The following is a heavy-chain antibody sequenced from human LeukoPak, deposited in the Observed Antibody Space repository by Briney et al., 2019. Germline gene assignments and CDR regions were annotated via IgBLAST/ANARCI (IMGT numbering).Heavy chain of an antibody. CDR2: INPNSGGT. Sequence: ASVKVSCKASGYTFTGYYIHWLRQDPGQGIEWMGWINPNSGGTKCAQKFQGRVTLTRDTSISTAYMELSRLRSDDTAMYYCAKLYVTGDAFDIWGQGTMVTVAS. V-gene: IGHV1-2*02. CDR1: GYTFTGYY. CDR3: AKLYVTGDAFDI. J-gene: IGHJ3*02. D-gene: IGHD7-27*01.